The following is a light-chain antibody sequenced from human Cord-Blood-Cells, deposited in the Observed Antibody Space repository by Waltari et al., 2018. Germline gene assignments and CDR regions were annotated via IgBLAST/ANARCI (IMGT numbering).Light chain of an antibody. J-gene: IGLJ2*01. Sequence: QSALTQPRSVSGSPGQSVTISCTGTSSDVGGYNYVSWYQQHPGKAPKLMIYDVSKRPSGVPDRFSGSKSGNTASLTISGLQAEDEADYYGCSYAGSHTVVFGGGTKLTVL. V-gene: IGLV2-11*01. CDR1: SSDVGGYNY. CDR2: DVS. CDR3: CSYAGSHTVV.